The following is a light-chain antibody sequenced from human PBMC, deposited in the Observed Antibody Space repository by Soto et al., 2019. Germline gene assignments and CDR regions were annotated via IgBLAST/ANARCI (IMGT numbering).Light chain of an antibody. CDR1: QAIRNE. CDR2: SAF. Sequence: DIPMTQSPSSLSASAGDRVTITCRASQAIRNELSWFQQKPGQAPKRLIYSAFSLQSGVPSRFSGSGSGTEFTLTISSLQPEDFATYYCLQHNSYPWTF. V-gene: IGKV1-17*01. CDR3: LQHNSYPWT. J-gene: IGKJ1*01.